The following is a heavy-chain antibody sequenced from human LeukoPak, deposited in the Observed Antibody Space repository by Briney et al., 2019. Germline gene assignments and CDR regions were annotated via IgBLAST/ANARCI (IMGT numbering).Heavy chain of an antibody. CDR1: GYTFTSYY. Sequence: ASVKVSCKASGYTFTSYYMHWVRQAPGQGLEWMGIINPSGGSTSYAQKFQGRVTMTSDTSTSTVYMELSSLRSEDTAVYYCARDLIMITFGGGLDYWGQGTLVTVSS. V-gene: IGHV1-46*03. CDR3: ARDLIMITFGGGLDY. J-gene: IGHJ4*02. D-gene: IGHD3-16*01. CDR2: INPSGGST.